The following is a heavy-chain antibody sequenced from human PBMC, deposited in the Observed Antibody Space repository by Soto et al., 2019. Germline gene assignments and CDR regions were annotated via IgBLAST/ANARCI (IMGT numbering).Heavy chain of an antibody. CDR2: ISSDSRTI. D-gene: IGHD3-3*01. V-gene: IGHV3-48*02. Sequence: GGSLRLSCVASGFSLSDYAVNWVRQAPGKGLEWVSFISSDSRTIYYADSVEGRFTVSRDDARNSVSLQMDSLRDEDAAVYYCARIKLVEWFFINVDVYDMDVWGQGTPVTVSS. CDR1: GFSLSDYA. CDR3: ARIKLVEWFFINVDVYDMDV. J-gene: IGHJ6*02.